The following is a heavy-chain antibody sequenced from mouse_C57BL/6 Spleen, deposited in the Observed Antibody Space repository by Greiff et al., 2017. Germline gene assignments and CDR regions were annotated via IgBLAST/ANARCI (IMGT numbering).Heavy chain of an antibody. J-gene: IGHJ2*01. Sequence: EVKLMESGPGLVKPSQSLSLTCSVTGYSITSGYYWNWIRQFPGNKLEWMGYISYDGSNNYNPSLKNRISITRDTSKNQFFLKLNSVTTEDTATYYCASFYGWGQGTTLTVSS. CDR1: GYSITSGYY. D-gene: IGHD1-1*02. CDR3: ASFYG. CDR2: ISYDGSN. V-gene: IGHV3-6*01.